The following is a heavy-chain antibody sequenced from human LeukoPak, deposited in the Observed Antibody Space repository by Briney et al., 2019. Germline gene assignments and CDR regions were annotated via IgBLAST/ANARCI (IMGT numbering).Heavy chain of an antibody. CDR3: ARESLLFGELGYYFDY. D-gene: IGHD3-10*02. CDR2: ISSSSSYI. Sequence: GGSLRLSCAASGFTFSSYSMNWVRQAPGKGLEWVSSISSSSSYIYYADSVKGRFTISRDNAKNSLYLQMNSLRAEDTAVYYCARESLLFGELGYYFDYWGQGTLVTVSS. CDR1: GFTFSSYS. V-gene: IGHV3-21*01. J-gene: IGHJ4*02.